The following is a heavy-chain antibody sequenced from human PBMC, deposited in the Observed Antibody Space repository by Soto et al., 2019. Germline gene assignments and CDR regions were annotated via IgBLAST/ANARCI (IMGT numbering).Heavy chain of an antibody. CDR2: ISSSSSTI. D-gene: IGHD3-10*02. V-gene: IGHV3-48*02. J-gene: IGHJ3*02. CDR3: ARDRRGSGAMLGVDAFDI. CDR1: GFTFSSYS. Sequence: GESLKISCAASGFTFSSYSMNWVRQAPGKGLEWVSYISSSSSTIYYADSVKGRFTISRDNAKNSLYLQMNSLRDEDTAVYYCARDRRGSGAMLGVDAFDIWGQGTMVTVSS.